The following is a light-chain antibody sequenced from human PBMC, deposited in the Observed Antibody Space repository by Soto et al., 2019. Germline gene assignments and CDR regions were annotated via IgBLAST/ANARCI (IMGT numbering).Light chain of an antibody. Sequence: QSVLTQPPSASXSPGQSVTISCTGTSSDVGAYNYVSWYQQLPGKAPKLIIYEVSKRPSGVPDRFPGSKSGNTASLTVSGLQAEDEADYYCTSYAGTYSFFYVFGTGTKVTVL. V-gene: IGLV2-8*01. J-gene: IGLJ1*01. CDR1: SSDVGAYNY. CDR2: EVS. CDR3: TSYAGTYSFFYV.